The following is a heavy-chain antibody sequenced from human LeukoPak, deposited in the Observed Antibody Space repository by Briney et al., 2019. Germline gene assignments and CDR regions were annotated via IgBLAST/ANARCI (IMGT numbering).Heavy chain of an antibody. CDR2: IYSSGST. CDR3: ARLNGDGFDI. D-gene: IGHD2-8*01. J-gene: IGHJ3*02. V-gene: IGHV4-4*07. Sequence: SETLSLTCTVSGGSLGGYYWYWIRQPAGKGLEWIGRIYSSGSTDYAPSLKSRVTMSIDTSKKHLSLKLNTVTAADTAVYYCARLNGDGFDIWGQGTKVTVSS. CDR1: GGSLGGYY.